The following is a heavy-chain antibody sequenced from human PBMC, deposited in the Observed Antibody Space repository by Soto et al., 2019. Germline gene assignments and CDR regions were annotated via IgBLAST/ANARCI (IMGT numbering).Heavy chain of an antibody. J-gene: IGHJ4*01. Sequence: PSETLSLTCTVSGGSISSSSYYWGWIRQPPGKGLEWIGSIYYSGSTYYNPSLKSRLSISVDTSMNQFSLELTSVTAADTAVYYCASSDPYYFFDYWGLGTLVTVSS. CDR2: IYYSGST. D-gene: IGHD2-21*01. CDR1: GGSISSSSYY. CDR3: ASSDPYYFFDY. V-gene: IGHV4-39*07.